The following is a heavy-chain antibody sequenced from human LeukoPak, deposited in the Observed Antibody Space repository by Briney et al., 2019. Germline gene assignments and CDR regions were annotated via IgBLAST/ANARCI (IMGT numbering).Heavy chain of an antibody. Sequence: GGSLRLSCAASGFTFSNAWMSWVRQAPGKGLEWVGRITSKTDGGTTDYAAPVKGRFTISRDDSKNTLYLQMNSLKTEDTAVYYCLRDWYGSGSYWQIRESYFDYWGQGTLVTASS. CDR1: GFTFSNAW. CDR2: ITSKTDGGTT. V-gene: IGHV3-15*01. D-gene: IGHD3-10*01. CDR3: LRDWYGSGSYWQIRESYFDY. J-gene: IGHJ4*02.